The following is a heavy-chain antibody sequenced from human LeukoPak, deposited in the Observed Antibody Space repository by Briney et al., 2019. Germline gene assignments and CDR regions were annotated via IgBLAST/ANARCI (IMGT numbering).Heavy chain of an antibody. CDR1: GGSISSSRHY. CDR2: IYYSGST. CDR3: AREPRSSSGWSRGVDY. V-gene: IGHV4-39*07. D-gene: IGHD6-19*01. J-gene: IGHJ4*02. Sequence: SETLSLTCTVSGGSISSSRHYWGWIRQPPGKGLEWIGSIYYSGSTYYNPSLKSRVTILVDTSKNQFSLKLSSVTAADTAVYYCAREPRSSSGWSRGVDYWGQGTLVTVSS.